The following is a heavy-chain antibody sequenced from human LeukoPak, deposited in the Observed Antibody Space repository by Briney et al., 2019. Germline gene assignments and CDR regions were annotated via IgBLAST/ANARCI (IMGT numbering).Heavy chain of an antibody. CDR2: ISYDGSNK. Sequence: PGGSLRLSCAASGFTFSSYAMSWVRQAPGKGLEWVAVISYDGSNKYYADSVKGRFTISRDNSKRTLFLQTDSLRGEDTAVYYCANGGYYSFDSWGQGTLATVSS. J-gene: IGHJ4*02. CDR1: GFTFSSYA. V-gene: IGHV3-30*18. CDR3: ANGGYYSFDS. D-gene: IGHD5-12*01.